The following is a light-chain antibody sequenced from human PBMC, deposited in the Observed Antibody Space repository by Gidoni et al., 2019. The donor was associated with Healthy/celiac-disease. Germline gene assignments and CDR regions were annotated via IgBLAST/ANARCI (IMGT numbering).Light chain of an antibody. J-gene: IGKJ5*01. CDR2: DAS. CDR3: QQFNSYPIT. CDR1: QGISSA. V-gene: IGKV1-13*02. Sequence: AIQLTQSPSSLSASVGDRVTITCRASQGISSALAWYQQKPGKAPKLLIYDASRLESGVPSRFSGSGSGTDFTLTISSLQPEDFATYYCQQFNSYPITFGQXTRLEIK.